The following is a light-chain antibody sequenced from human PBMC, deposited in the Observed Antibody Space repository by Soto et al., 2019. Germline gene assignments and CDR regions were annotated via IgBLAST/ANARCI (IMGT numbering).Light chain of an antibody. V-gene: IGKV3-20*01. CDR1: QSVSSTY. CDR2: GAS. CDR3: QHYGTSVPIT. Sequence: EIVLTQSPGTLSLSPGERATPSCRASQSVSSTYLAWYQHKPGQAPRLLMYGASSRAAGIPDRFSGSGSGTDFTLTISRLEPEDFAVYYCQHYGTSVPITFGQGTRLEIK. J-gene: IGKJ5*01.